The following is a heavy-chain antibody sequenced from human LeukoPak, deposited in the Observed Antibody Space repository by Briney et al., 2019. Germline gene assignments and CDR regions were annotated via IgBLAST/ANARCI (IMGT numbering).Heavy chain of an antibody. D-gene: IGHD3-22*01. CDR2: IYSDGRT. J-gene: IGHJ3*01. CDR1: GFIVSNKY. V-gene: IGHV3-53*01. CDR3: ARGLFLSGYLDAFDL. Sequence: GGSLRLSCAASGFIVSNKYMTWVRQAPGKGLGWVSLIYSDGRTYYSDSVRGRCTISRDNSKNTLYLQMNSLRVEDTAVYYCARGLFLSGYLDAFDLWGQGTVVTVSS.